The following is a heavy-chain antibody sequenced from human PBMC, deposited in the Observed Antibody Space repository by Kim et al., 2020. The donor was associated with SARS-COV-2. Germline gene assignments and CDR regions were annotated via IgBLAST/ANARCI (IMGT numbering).Heavy chain of an antibody. V-gene: IGHV4-34*01. CDR2: INHSGST. J-gene: IGHJ6*02. CDR1: GGSFSGYY. CDR3: ARVTMVRGVIISDYYYYGMDV. D-gene: IGHD3-10*01. Sequence: SETLSLTCAVYGGSFSGYYWSWIRQPPGKGLEWIGEINHSGSTNYNPSLKSRVTISVDTSKNQFSLKLSSVTAADTAVYYCARVTMVRGVIISDYYYYGMDVWGQGTTVTVSS.